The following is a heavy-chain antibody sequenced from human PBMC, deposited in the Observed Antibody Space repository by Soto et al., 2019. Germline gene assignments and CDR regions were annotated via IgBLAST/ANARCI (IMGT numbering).Heavy chain of an antibody. CDR2: IYYSGST. J-gene: IGHJ6*02. D-gene: IGHD6-13*01. V-gene: IGHV4-59*01. CDR1: GGSISSYY. Sequence: SETLSLTCTVSGGSISSYYWSWIRQPPGKGLEWIGYIYYSGSTNYNPSLKSRVTISVDTSKNQFSLKLSSVTAADTALYYCAREGVSSSWYKYYGMDVWGQGTTVTV. CDR3: AREGVSSSWYKYYGMDV.